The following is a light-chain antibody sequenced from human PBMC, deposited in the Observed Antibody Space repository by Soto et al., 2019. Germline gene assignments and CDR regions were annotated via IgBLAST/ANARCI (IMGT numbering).Light chain of an antibody. Sequence: QSVQTQPASVSGSPGQSITISCTGTSSDVGGYNYVSWYQQHPGKVPKLMIYDVSNRPSGVSNRFSGSKSGNTASLTISGLQAEDEADYYCSSYTSSSAPYVFGTGTKVTVL. V-gene: IGLV2-14*01. CDR2: DVS. CDR1: SSDVGGYNY. J-gene: IGLJ1*01. CDR3: SSYTSSSAPYV.